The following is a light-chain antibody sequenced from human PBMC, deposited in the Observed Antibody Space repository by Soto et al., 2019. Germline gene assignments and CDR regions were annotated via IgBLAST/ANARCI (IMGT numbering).Light chain of an antibody. CDR3: QQYGSSPLT. V-gene: IGKV3-20*01. CDR1: QSVSSSY. Sequence: EIVMTQCPATLSVSPGERATLSCRGSQSVSSSYLAWYQQKPGQAPRLLIYGASSRATGIPDRFSGSGSGTDFTLTISRLEPEDFAVYYCQQYGSSPLTFGGGTKVDIK. J-gene: IGKJ4*01. CDR2: GAS.